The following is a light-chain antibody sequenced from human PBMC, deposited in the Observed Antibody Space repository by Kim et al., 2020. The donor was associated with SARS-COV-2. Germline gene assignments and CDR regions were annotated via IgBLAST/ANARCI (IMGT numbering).Light chain of an antibody. J-gene: IGKJ5*01. Sequence: ASVGDRVTNTCRSSQDIRNDLGWYQQNPGRAPKRLIYGASSLQSGVPSRFSGSGSGTEFTLTISSLQPEDFATYFCLQHNTHPITFGQGTRLEI. CDR1: QDIRND. CDR2: GAS. V-gene: IGKV1-17*01. CDR3: LQHNTHPIT.